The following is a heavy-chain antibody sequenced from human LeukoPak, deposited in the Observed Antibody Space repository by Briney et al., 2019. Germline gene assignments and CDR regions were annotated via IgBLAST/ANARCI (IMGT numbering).Heavy chain of an antibody. Sequence: GGSLRLSCAASGFTSDDYGMSWVRQAPGKGLEWVSGINWNGGSTGYADSVKGRFTISRDNSKNTLYLQMNSLRAEDTAVYYCAKDPRRYSRTGGYFDYWGQGTLVTVSS. V-gene: IGHV3-20*04. D-gene: IGHD6-13*01. CDR2: INWNGGST. CDR3: AKDPRRYSRTGGYFDY. CDR1: GFTSDDYG. J-gene: IGHJ4*02.